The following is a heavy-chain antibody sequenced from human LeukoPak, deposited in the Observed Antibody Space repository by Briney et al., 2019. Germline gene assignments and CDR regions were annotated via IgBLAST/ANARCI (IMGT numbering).Heavy chain of an antibody. CDR3: AKERGHSKPFDY. D-gene: IGHD4-23*01. CDR2: ISDSGDAT. Sequence: GGSLRLSCEVSGFIFSYGMNWVRQAPGKGLEWVSAISDSGDATYYADSVKGRFTISRDNSKSTLYLQMNNLRAEDTALYYCAKERGHSKPFDYWGQGTLVTVSS. CDR1: GFIFSYG. J-gene: IGHJ4*02. V-gene: IGHV3-23*01.